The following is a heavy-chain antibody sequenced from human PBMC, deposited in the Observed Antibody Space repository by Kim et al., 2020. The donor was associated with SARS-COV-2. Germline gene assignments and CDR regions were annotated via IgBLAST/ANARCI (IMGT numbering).Heavy chain of an antibody. D-gene: IGHD1-7*01. CDR3: ATGSELENYFDY. Sequence: NDAQKVQGRVTITADESTSTAYMELSSLRSEDTAVYYCATGSELENYFDYWGQGTLVTVSS. J-gene: IGHJ4*02. V-gene: IGHV1-69*01.